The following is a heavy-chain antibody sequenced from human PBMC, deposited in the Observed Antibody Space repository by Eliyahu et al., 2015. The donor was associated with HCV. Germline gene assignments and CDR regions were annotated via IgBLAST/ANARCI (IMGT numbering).Heavy chain of an antibody. CDR1: GYIFPTYG. CDR2: ISPHNGDT. D-gene: IGHD6-13*01. J-gene: IGHJ6*02. CDR3: ARDGGKVTAGYGMDV. Sequence: QVQLVQSGAEVKKPGASVKVSCKASGYIFPTYGISWVRQAPGQGLEWMAWISPHNGDTKYAQKFQGRITMTAETSTTTAYMELRRLRSDDTAVYYCARDGGKVTAGYGMDVWGQGTTVTVSS. V-gene: IGHV1-18*04.